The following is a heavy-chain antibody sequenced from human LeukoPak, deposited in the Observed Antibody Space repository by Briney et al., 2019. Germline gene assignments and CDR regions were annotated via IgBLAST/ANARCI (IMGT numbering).Heavy chain of an antibody. CDR2: INPNSGGT. D-gene: IGHD2-2*01. Sequence: GASVKVSCKASGYIFTDYYMHWVRQAPGQELGWMGRINPNSGGTNYAQKLQGRVTMTTDTSTSTAYMELRSLRSDDTAVYYCARVPAGYTYYYMDVWGKGTTVTVSS. V-gene: IGHV1/OR15-1*04. CDR1: GYIFTDYY. J-gene: IGHJ6*03. CDR3: ARVPAGYTYYYMDV.